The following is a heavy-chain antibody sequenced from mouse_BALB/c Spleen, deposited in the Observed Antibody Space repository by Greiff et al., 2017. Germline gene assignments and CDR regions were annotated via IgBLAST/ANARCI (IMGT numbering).Heavy chain of an antibody. Sequence: LVKTGASVKISCKASGYSFTGYYMHWVKQSHGKSLEWIGYISCYNGATSYNQKFKGKATFTVDTSSSTAYMQFNSLTSEDSAVYNCARRGTGVYYALDYWGQGASVTASS. CDR2: ISCYNGAT. CDR3: ARRGTGVYYALDY. J-gene: IGHJ4*01. D-gene: IGHD3-3*01. CDR1: GYSFTGYY. V-gene: IGHV1S34*01.